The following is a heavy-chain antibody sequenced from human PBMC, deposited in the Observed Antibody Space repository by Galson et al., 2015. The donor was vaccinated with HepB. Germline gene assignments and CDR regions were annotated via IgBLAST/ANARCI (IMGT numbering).Heavy chain of an antibody. D-gene: IGHD3-10*01. J-gene: IGHJ3*02. Sequence: SLRLSCAASGFSFSDYYMDWVRLAPARGLEWVGRIRKKHNDYSAGYAASVKGRFTISRDDSKNSLYLRMSSLKSDDTAVYYCVRGVSPVTEIGVLDIWGQGTKVTVSS. CDR3: VRGVSPVTEIGVLDI. CDR2: IRKKHNDYSA. V-gene: IGHV3-72*01. CDR1: GFSFSDYY.